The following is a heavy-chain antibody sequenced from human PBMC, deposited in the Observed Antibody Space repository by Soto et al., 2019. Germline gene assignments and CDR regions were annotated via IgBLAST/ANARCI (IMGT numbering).Heavy chain of an antibody. CDR2: IGGSGGAT. Sequence: GGSLRLSCAASGFPFSSYSMSWVRQAPGKGLEWVSSIGGSGGATYYADSVKGRFSISRDNSQNTLYLQMHGLRAEDTAVYYWARSPRIIVIPAQNRFDPWGQGTLVTVSS. V-gene: IGHV3-23*01. CDR3: ARSPRIIVIPAQNRFDP. D-gene: IGHD2-2*01. J-gene: IGHJ5*02. CDR1: GFPFSSYS.